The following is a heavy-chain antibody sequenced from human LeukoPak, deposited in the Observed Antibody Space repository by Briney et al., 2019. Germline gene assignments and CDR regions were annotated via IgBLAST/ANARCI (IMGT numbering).Heavy chain of an antibody. CDR1: GGSISSGSYY. V-gene: IGHV4-61*02. Sequence: SETLSLTCTVSGGSISSGSYYWSWIRQPAGKGLEWIGRIYTSGSTNYNPSLKSRVTISVDTSKNQFSLKLSSVTAADTARYYCAKERYYNFWRGNIRRATTPIIDYWGQGTWVTVSS. CDR2: IYTSGST. J-gene: IGHJ4*02. CDR3: AKERYYNFWRGNIRRATTPIIDY. D-gene: IGHD3-3*01.